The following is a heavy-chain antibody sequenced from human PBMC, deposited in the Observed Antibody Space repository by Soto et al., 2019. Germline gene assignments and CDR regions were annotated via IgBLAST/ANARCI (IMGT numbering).Heavy chain of an antibody. CDR3: ASASSGYDYYYYYYMDV. D-gene: IGHD5-12*01. CDR2: ISSSGSTI. CDR1: GFTFSDYY. V-gene: IGHV3-11*01. Sequence: GGSLRLSCAASGFTFSDYYMSWIRQAPGKGLEWVSYISSSGSTIYYADSVKGRFTISRDNAKNSLYLQMNSLRAEDTAVYYCASASSGYDYYYYYYMDVWGKGTTVTVSS. J-gene: IGHJ6*03.